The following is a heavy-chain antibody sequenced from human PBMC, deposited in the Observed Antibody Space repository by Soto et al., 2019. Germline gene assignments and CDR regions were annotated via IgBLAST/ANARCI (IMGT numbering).Heavy chain of an antibody. V-gene: IGHV1-2*02. CDR1: GYTFTGYY. Sequence: ASVKVSCKASGYTFTGYYMHWVRQAPGQGLEWMGWINPNSGGTNYAQKFQGRVTMTRDTSISTAYMELSRLRSDDTAVYYCARTTWYFDYYYGMDVWGQGTTVTVSS. J-gene: IGHJ6*02. CDR3: ARTTWYFDYYYGMDV. CDR2: INPNSGGT. D-gene: IGHD3-9*01.